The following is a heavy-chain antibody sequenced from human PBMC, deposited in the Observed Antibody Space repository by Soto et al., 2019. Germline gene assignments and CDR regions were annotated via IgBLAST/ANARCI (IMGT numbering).Heavy chain of an antibody. J-gene: IGHJ4*02. CDR1: GYTFSDHD. CDR3: ARVGGNWNDDYFDY. CDR2: MNPNSGDT. Sequence: QVQLVQSGAEVKKPGASVKVSCKASGYTFSDHDINWVRQASGQGPEWLGWMNPNSGDTGYAQNFQGRVTMTRDTSKRTAYMELSSLRSEDTAVYYCARVGGNWNDDYFDYWGQGTLVTVSS. V-gene: IGHV1-8*01. D-gene: IGHD1-1*01.